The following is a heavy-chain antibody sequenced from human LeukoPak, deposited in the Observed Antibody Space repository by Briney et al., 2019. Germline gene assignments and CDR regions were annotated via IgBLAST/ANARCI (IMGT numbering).Heavy chain of an antibody. CDR2: ISGSGGST. CDR1: GFTFSSYA. Sequence: GGSLRLSCAASGFTFSSYAMSWVRQAPGKGLEWVSAISGSGGSTYYADSVKGRFTISRDNSKNTLYLQMNSLRAEDTAVYYCAKSGRRNDFWSGYFDYWGQGTLVTVSP. J-gene: IGHJ4*02. D-gene: IGHD3-3*01. V-gene: IGHV3-23*01. CDR3: AKSGRRNDFWSGYFDY.